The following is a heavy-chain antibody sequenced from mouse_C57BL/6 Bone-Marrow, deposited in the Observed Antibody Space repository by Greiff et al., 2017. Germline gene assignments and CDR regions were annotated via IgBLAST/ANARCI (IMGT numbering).Heavy chain of an antibody. J-gene: IGHJ2*01. D-gene: IGHD4-1*01. CDR3: GRDWDYFDY. CDR2: IYPGAGDT. V-gene: IGHV1-80*01. CDR1: GYAFSTYW. Sequence: VQLQQSGAELVKPGASVKISCKVSGYAFSTYWMNWVKQRPGKGLEWIGQIYPGAGDTTSNGKSKGKATLSANTSCITAYMQHSRLASEDAAVYFCGRDWDYFDYWGQGTTLTVSS.